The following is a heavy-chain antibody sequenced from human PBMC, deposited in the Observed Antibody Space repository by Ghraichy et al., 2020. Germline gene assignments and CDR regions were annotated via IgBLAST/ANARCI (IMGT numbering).Heavy chain of an antibody. J-gene: IGHJ3*02. Sequence: SETLSLTCTVSGGSISSYYWSWIRQPPGKGLEWIGNIYYSGSTNYNPSLKSRVTISVDTSKNQFSLKLSSVTAADTAVYYCARETASSLLDIWGQGTMVTVSS. V-gene: IGHV4-59*01. CDR3: ARETASSLLDI. D-gene: IGHD6-6*01. CDR1: GGSISSYY. CDR2: IYYSGST.